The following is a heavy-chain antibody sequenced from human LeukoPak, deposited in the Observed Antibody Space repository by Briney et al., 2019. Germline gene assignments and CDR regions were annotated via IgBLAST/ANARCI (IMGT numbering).Heavy chain of an antibody. CDR1: GVSISSSNSY. V-gene: IGHV4-61*01. D-gene: IGHD7-27*01. CDR3: ARGSSWGFTGTFDY. CDR2: IYYSGST. J-gene: IGHJ4*02. Sequence: SETLSLTCTVSGVSISSSNSYWSWIRQPPGKGLEWIGYIYYSGSTNYNPSLKSRVTISVDTSKNQFSLELSSVTAADTAVYYCARGSSWGFTGTFDYWGQGTLVTVSS.